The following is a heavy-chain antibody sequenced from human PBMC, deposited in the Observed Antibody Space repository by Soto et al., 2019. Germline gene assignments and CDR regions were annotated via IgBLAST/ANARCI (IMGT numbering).Heavy chain of an antibody. CDR1: GVCISSTYYY. CDR3: ARPQGSTSMYHWFDP. Sequence: PSETLSLTCTVSGVCISSTYYYWGCLRQSPGKGLEWIGSIYYSGKTYYNPSLKSRVTISVDTSKNHFSLKLTYVTAADTAVYYCARPQGSTSMYHWFDPWGPGALVTVSS. D-gene: IGHD3-10*01. V-gene: IGHV4-39*02. J-gene: IGHJ5*02. CDR2: IYYSGKT.